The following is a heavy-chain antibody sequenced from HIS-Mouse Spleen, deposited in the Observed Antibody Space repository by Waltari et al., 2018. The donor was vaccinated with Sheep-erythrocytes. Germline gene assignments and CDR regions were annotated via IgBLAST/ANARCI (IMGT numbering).Heavy chain of an antibody. CDR1: GFTVSSNY. CDR3: ARDSNWNYAFDI. V-gene: IGHV3-66*01. J-gene: IGHJ3*02. Sequence: EVQLVESGGGLVQPGGSLRLSCAASGFTVSSNYMSWVRQAPGKGLEWDSVIYSGGRTYYADSVKGRFTISRDNSKNTLYLQMNSLRAEDTAVYYCARDSNWNYAFDIWGQGTMVTVSS. CDR2: IYSGGRT. D-gene: IGHD1-7*01.